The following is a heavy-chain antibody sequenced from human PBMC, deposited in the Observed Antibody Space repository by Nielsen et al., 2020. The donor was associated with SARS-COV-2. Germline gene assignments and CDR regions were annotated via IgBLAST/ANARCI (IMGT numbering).Heavy chain of an antibody. V-gene: IGHV2-5*08. J-gene: IGHJ4*02. CDR2: IFWDNAK. D-gene: IGHD3-10*01. CDR1: GFSLSTSGMC. CDR3: AHRWFGESLDY. Sequence: SGPTLVKPTQTLTLTCTFSGFSLSTSGMCVSWIRQPPGKALEWLAVIFWDNAKRYSPSLSSRLAITKDTSKSQVVLTMTKMDPVDTATYYCAHRWFGESLDYWGQGTLVTVSS.